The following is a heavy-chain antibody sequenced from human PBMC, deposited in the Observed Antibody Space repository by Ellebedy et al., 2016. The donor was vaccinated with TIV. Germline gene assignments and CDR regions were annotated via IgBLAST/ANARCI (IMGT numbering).Heavy chain of an antibody. Sequence: MPSETLSLTCTVSGGSISSYYWSWIRQPPGKGLEWIGYIYYSGSPNYNPSLKSRVTISGDTSKNQFSLKLSSVTAADSAVYYCARAVFGTKFDFWGQGTLVTVSS. CDR1: GGSISSYY. V-gene: IGHV4-59*01. CDR3: ARAVFGTKFDF. D-gene: IGHD1-14*01. CDR2: IYYSGSP. J-gene: IGHJ4*02.